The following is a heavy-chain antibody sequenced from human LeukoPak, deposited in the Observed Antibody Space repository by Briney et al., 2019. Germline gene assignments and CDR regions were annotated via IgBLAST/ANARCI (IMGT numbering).Heavy chain of an antibody. V-gene: IGHV1-69*05. D-gene: IGHD6-19*01. CDR2: IIPIFGTA. CDR3: ARDGNRVAGVY. CDR1: GGTFSSYA. J-gene: IGHJ4*02. Sequence: ASVTVSCKASGGTFSSYAISWVRQAPGQGLEWMGGIIPIFGTANYAQKFQGRVTISTDESTSTAYMEMSRLISEDTAVYYCARDGNRVAGVYWGQGTLVTVSS.